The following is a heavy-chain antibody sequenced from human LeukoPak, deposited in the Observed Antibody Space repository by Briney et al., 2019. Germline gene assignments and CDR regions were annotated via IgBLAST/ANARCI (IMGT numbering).Heavy chain of an antibody. Sequence: SETLSLTCTVSGGSLGRYYWSWIRQPPGKGLEWIGYMYNSGNTKYNPSLKSRVTISVDTSKNQFSLKLSSVTAADTAVYYCARAGGSSGWYDYYYGMDVWGQGTTVTVSS. CDR3: ARAGGSSGWYDYYYGMDV. J-gene: IGHJ6*02. D-gene: IGHD6-19*01. V-gene: IGHV4-59*12. CDR1: GGSLGRYY. CDR2: MYNSGNT.